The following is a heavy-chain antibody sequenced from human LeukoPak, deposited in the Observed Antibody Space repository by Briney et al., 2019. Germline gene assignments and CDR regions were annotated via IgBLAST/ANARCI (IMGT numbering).Heavy chain of an antibody. Sequence: ASVKVSCTASRYTFTRYSISWVRQTPGQGLEWMGWISTYNGNTNYAQKLQGRVTMTTDTSTSTAYMELRSLRSNDTAVYHCARDGVRLYYDFWSGPYGMDVWGQGTTVTVSS. CDR1: RYTFTRYS. D-gene: IGHD3-3*01. J-gene: IGHJ6*02. V-gene: IGHV1-18*01. CDR3: ARDGVRLYYDFWSGPYGMDV. CDR2: ISTYNGNT.